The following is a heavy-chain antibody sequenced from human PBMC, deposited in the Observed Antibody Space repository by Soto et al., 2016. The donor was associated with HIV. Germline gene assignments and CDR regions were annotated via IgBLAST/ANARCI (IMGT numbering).Heavy chain of an antibody. CDR3: TRRWGLLNWYFDL. D-gene: IGHD1-26*01. Sequence: EMQLVQSGGGLVQPGGSLKLSCAASGFTFSVSTLHWVRQASGKGLEWVGLIRDRTNTYATSYAASLKDRFTLSRDDLKNTAYLQMDNLKVEDTAIYYCTRRWGLLNWYFDLWGRGTLVSVTS. CDR2: IRDRTNTYAT. CDR1: GFTFSVST. J-gene: IGHJ2*01. V-gene: IGHV3-73*01.